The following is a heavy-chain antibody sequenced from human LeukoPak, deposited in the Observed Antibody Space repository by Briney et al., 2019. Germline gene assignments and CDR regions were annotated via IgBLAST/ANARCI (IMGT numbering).Heavy chain of an antibody. D-gene: IGHD2-2*01. V-gene: IGHV4-61*02. J-gene: IGHJ2*01. CDR1: GVSISSGSYY. Sequence: SQTLSLTCTVSGVSISSGSYYWRWIRQPAGKGLEWIGRIYTSGSTNYNPSLKSRVTISVDTSKNQFSLKLSSVTAADTAVYYCAREYCSSTSCYPNDWYFDLWGRGTLVTVSS. CDR3: AREYCSSTSCYPNDWYFDL. CDR2: IYTSGST.